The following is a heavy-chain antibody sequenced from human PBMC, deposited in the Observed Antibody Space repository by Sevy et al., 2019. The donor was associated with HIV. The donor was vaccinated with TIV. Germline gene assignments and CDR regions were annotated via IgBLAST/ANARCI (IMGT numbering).Heavy chain of an antibody. J-gene: IGHJ1*01. CDR3: ARDILRWEGQH. CDR2: TNPGGSP. V-gene: IGHV3-53*01. D-gene: IGHD1-26*01. Sequence: GGSLRLSCAASGFTVSSCFMGWVRQAPGKGLEWVSLTNPGGSPDYPDSVRGRFTISRDNSKNTLYLQMDNLGAEDTAVYYCARDILRWEGQHWGQGTLVTVSS. CDR1: GFTVSSCF.